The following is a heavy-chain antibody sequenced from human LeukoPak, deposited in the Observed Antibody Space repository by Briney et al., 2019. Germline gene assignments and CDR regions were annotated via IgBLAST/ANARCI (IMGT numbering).Heavy chain of an antibody. D-gene: IGHD3-10*01. J-gene: IGHJ4*02. CDR2: IDWDDDK. V-gene: IGHV2-70*04. CDR1: GFSLSTSGMR. Sequence: SGPALVKPTQTLTLTCTFSGFSLSTSGMRVSWIRQPPGKALEWLARIDWDDDKLYSTSLKTRLTISNDTSNNQVVLTMTNMDPVDTATYYCARAEYYYGSGSYYDYWGQGALVTVSS. CDR3: ARAEYYYGSGSYYDY.